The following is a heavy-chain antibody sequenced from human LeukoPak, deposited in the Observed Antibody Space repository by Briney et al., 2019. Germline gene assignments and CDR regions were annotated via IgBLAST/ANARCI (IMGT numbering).Heavy chain of an antibody. CDR1: GFTFRRFG. CDR2: IRTDGSNK. D-gene: IGHD1-26*01. CDR3: ARDKLRGSAGNYYYMDV. J-gene: IGHJ6*03. Sequence: GGSLRLSCVASGFTFRRFGMHWVRQAPGKGLDWVTFIRTDGSNKYYADSVKARFTISRDNSKNTLYLQMNSLSADDTAVYYCARDKLRGSAGNYYYMDVWGKGTTVTVSS. V-gene: IGHV3-30*02.